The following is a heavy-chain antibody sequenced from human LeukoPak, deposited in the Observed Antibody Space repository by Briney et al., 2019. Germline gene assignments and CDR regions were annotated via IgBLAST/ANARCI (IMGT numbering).Heavy chain of an antibody. CDR2: IKQDGSEK. CDR1: GFTFSSYW. CDR3: ARDRQPLYYDLDARYFDY. Sequence: GGSLRLSCAASGFTFSSYWMNWVRQAPGKGLEWVANIKQDGSEKYYVDSVKGRFTISRDNAKNSLYLQMNSLRAEDTAVYYCARDRQPLYYDLDARYFDYWGQGTLVTVSS. D-gene: IGHD3-3*01. J-gene: IGHJ4*02. V-gene: IGHV3-7*01.